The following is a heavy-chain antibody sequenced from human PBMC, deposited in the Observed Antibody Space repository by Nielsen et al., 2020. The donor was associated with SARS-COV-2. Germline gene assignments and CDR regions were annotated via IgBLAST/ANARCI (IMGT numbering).Heavy chain of an antibody. J-gene: IGHJ4*02. CDR3: ARVRYSSSWYYFDY. D-gene: IGHD6-13*01. V-gene: IGHV4-31*02. Sequence: WIRQPPGKGLEWIGYIYYSGSTYYNPSLKSRVTISVDTSKNQFSLKLSSVTAADTAVYYCARVRYSSSWYYFDYWGQGTLVTVSS. CDR2: IYYSGST.